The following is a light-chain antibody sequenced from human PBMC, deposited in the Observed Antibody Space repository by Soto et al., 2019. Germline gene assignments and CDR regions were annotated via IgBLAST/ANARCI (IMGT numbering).Light chain of an antibody. J-gene: IGLJ1*01. V-gene: IGLV2-14*01. CDR2: DVS. CDR3: SSYTSSSTLYV. Sequence: QSALTQPASVSGSPGQSITISCTGTSSDIGGYNYVSWYQQHPGKAPKLMIYDVSNRPSGVSNRFSGSKSGNTASLTISVLQAEDEADYYCSSYTSSSTLYVFGIGTKLTVL. CDR1: SSDIGGYNY.